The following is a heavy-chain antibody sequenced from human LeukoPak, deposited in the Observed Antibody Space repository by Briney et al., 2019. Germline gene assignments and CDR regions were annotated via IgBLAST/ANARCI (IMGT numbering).Heavy chain of an antibody. D-gene: IGHD1-26*01. CDR3: ASQKPPLGSYPNRFDY. Sequence: PGGSLRLSCAASGFTFSDYYMSWIRQAPGKGLEWVSYISSSGSTIYYADSVKGRFTISRDNAKNSLYLQMNSLRAKDTAVYYCASQKPPLGSYPNRFDYWGQGTLVTVSS. V-gene: IGHV3-11*01. CDR1: GFTFSDYY. J-gene: IGHJ4*02. CDR2: ISSSGSTI.